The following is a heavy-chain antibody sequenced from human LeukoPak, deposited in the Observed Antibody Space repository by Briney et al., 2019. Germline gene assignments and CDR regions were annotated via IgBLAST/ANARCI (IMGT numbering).Heavy chain of an antibody. J-gene: IGHJ4*02. CDR2: INPNSGGT. CDR3: AREEAYSSSSGVDY. V-gene: IGHV1-2*02. CDR1: GYTFTRYY. D-gene: IGHD6-6*01. Sequence: GASVKVSCKASGYTFTRYYMHWVRQAPGQGLEWMGWINPNSGGTNYAQKFQGRVTMTRDTSISTAYMELSRLRSDDTAVYYCAREEAYSSSSGVDYWGQGTLVTVSS.